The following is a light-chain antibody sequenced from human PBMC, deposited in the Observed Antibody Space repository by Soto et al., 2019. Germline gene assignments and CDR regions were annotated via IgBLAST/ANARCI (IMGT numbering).Light chain of an antibody. Sequence: QSVLTQPASVSGSPGQSITISCSGTSSDFGGYNVVSWYQQHPGKAPKLIIYEGTKRPSGVSNRFSGSKSGNAASLTISGLQTEDDADYYCCSYADTSTFWVVFGGGTKLTGL. J-gene: IGLJ3*02. CDR2: EGT. CDR3: CSYADTSTFWVV. V-gene: IGLV2-23*03. CDR1: SSDFGGYNV.